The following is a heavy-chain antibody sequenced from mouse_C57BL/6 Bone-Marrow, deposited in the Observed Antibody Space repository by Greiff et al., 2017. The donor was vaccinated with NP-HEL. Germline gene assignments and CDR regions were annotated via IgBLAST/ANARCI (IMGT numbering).Heavy chain of an antibody. J-gene: IGHJ2*01. CDR3: AKNYGSSYFDY. CDR2: INPSSGYT. D-gene: IGHD1-1*01. CDR1: GYTFTSYT. V-gene: IGHV1-4*01. Sequence: VQRVESGAELARPGASVKMSCKASGYTFTSYTMHWVKQRPGQGLEWIGYINPSSGYTKYNQKFKDKATLTADKSSSTAYMQLSSLTSEDSAVYYCAKNYGSSYFDYWGQGTTLTVSS.